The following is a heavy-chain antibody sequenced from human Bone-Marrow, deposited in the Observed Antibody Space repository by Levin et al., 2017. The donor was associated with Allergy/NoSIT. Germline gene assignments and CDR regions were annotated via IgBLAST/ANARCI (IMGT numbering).Heavy chain of an antibody. CDR2: IRWDSGAT. CDR1: GFTFDDFS. Sequence: GGSLRLSCTASGFTFDDFSMHWVRRAPGKGLEWVSGIRWDSGATGYVDSVKGRFTISRDSARNSLYLQMSRLRAEDTALYYCAKGVRVGHSSGWGYYYDYWGQGTLVTVSS. V-gene: IGHV3-9*01. J-gene: IGHJ4*02. D-gene: IGHD3-22*01. CDR3: AKGVRVGHSSGWGYYYDY.